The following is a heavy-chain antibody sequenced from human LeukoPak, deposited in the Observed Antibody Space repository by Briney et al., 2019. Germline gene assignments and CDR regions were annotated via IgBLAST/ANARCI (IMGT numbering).Heavy chain of an antibody. V-gene: IGHV3-48*03. CDR2: ISSGGTTI. J-gene: IGHJ6*04. Sequence: GGSLRLSCAASGFTFSSFEMNWVRQAPGKGLEWVSSISSGGTTIYYADSVKGRFTISRDNAKNSLYLQMNSLRAEDTAVYYCAELGITMIGGVWGKGTTVTISS. CDR1: GFTFSSFE. D-gene: IGHD3-10*02. CDR3: AELGITMIGGV.